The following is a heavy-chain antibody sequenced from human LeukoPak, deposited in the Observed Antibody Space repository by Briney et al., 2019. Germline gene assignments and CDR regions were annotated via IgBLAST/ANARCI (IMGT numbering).Heavy chain of an antibody. D-gene: IGHD2-15*01. J-gene: IGHJ6*02. CDR2: IWYDGSNK. CDR1: GFTFSSYG. Sequence: GGSLRLSCAASGFTFSSYGMHWVRQAPGKGPEWVAVIWYDGSNKYYADSVKGRFTISRDNSKNTLYLQMNSLRAEDTAVYYCASYCSGGSCHRDYYYYGMDVWGQGTTVTVSS. CDR3: ASYCSGGSCHRDYYYYGMDV. V-gene: IGHV3-33*01.